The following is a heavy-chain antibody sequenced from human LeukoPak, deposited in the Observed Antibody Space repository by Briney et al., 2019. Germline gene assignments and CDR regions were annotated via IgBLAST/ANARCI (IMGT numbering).Heavy chain of an antibody. CDR1: GGSISSSSYY. CDR3: AVRSVAATGQVDY. J-gene: IGHJ4*02. D-gene: IGHD2-15*01. CDR2: IYYSGST. V-gene: IGHV4-39*07. Sequence: SSETLSLTCTVSGGSISSSSYYWGWIRQPPGKGLEWIGSIYYSGSTYYNPSLKSRVTISVDKSKNQISLKLSSVTAADTAVYYCAVRSVAATGQVDYWGQGTLVTVSS.